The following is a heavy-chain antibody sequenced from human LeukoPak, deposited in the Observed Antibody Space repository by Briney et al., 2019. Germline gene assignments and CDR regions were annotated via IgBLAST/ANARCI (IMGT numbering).Heavy chain of an antibody. V-gene: IGHV3-74*01. CDR3: ARRMWNHRDAFDI. D-gene: IGHD1-14*01. CDR2: INSDGSST. CDR1: GFTFSSYW. Sequence: GGSLRLSCAASGFTFSSYWMHWVRQAPGKGLVWVSRINSDGSSTGYADSVKGRFTISRDNAKNTLYLQMNSLRAEDTAVYYCARRMWNHRDAFDIWGQGTMVTVSS. J-gene: IGHJ3*02.